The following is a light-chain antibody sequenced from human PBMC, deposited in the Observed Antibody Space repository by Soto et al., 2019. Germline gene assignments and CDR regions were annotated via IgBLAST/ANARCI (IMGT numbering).Light chain of an antibody. CDR2: EVS. CDR1: SSDVGGYNY. CDR3: SSYPGSSTHVV. J-gene: IGLJ2*01. Sequence: QSALTQPASVSGSPGQSITISCTGTSSDVGGYNYVSWYQQHPGKAPKLMIYEVSNRPSGVSNRFSGSKSGNTASLTISGLQAEDEADYYCSSYPGSSTHVVFGGGTKLTVL. V-gene: IGLV2-14*01.